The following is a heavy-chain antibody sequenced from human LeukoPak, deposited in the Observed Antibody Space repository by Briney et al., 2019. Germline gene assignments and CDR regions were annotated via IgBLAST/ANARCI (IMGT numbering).Heavy chain of an antibody. D-gene: IGHD3-16*02. V-gene: IGHV3-48*04. CDR1: GFTFSSYA. Sequence: PGGSLRLSCAASGFTFSSYAMSWVRQAPGKGREWVSYISSSGSTIYYADSVKGRFTISRDNAKNSLYLQMNSLRAEDTAVYYCARGGHGMITFGGVIVPSGFDYWGQGTLVTVSS. J-gene: IGHJ4*02. CDR3: ARGGHGMITFGGVIVPSGFDY. CDR2: ISSSGSTI.